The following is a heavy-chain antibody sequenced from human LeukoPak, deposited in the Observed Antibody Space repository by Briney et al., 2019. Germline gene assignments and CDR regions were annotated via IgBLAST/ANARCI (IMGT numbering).Heavy chain of an antibody. CDR2: IYSGGST. J-gene: IGHJ4*02. Sequence: PGGSLRLSCAASGFTVSSNYMSWVRQAPGKGLEWVSVIYSGGSTYYADSVKGRFTISRDNSKNTLYLQMNSLRAEDTAVYYCARMTTVTYYFDYWGQGILVTVSS. CDR3: ARMTTVTYYFDY. V-gene: IGHV3-53*01. D-gene: IGHD4-17*01. CDR1: GFTVSSNY.